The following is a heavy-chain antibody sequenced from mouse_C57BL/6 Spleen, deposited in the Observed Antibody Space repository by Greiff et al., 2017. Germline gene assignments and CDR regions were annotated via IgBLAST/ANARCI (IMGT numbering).Heavy chain of an antibody. CDR3: ARGGIYYDYDWFAY. D-gene: IGHD2-4*01. Sequence: QVQLKQPGAELVKPGASVKMSCKASGYTFTSYWITWVKQRPGQGLEWIGDIYPGSGSTNYNEKFKSKATLTVDTSSSTAYMQLSSLTSEDSAVYYCARGGIYYDYDWFAYWGQGTLVTVSA. J-gene: IGHJ3*01. V-gene: IGHV1-55*01. CDR2: IYPGSGST. CDR1: GYTFTSYW.